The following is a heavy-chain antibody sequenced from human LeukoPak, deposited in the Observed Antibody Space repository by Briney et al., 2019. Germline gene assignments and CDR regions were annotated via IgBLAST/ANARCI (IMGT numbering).Heavy chain of an antibody. Sequence: GGSLRLSCAASGSTFSSYSMNWVRQAPGKGLEWVSSISSSSSYIYYADSVKGRFTISRDNAKNSLYLQMNSLRAEDTAVYYCASLLAAAGTELGWGQGTLVTVSS. CDR3: ASLLAAAGTELG. D-gene: IGHD6-13*01. CDR1: GSTFSSYS. CDR2: ISSSSSYI. J-gene: IGHJ4*02. V-gene: IGHV3-21*01.